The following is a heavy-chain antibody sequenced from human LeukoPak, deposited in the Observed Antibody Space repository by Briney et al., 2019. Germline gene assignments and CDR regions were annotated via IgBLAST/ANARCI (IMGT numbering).Heavy chain of an antibody. CDR1: GFTFSNAW. CDR3: PGRDYVWGSYRYELDY. J-gene: IGHJ4*02. V-gene: IGHV3-15*01. CDR2: IKSKTDGGTT. D-gene: IGHD3-16*02. Sequence: GGSLRLSCAASGFTFSNAWMSWVRQAPGKGLEWVGRIKSKTDGGTTDYAAPVKGRFTISRDDSKNTLYLQMNSLKTEDTAVYYCPGRDYVWGSYRYELDYWGQGTLVTVSS.